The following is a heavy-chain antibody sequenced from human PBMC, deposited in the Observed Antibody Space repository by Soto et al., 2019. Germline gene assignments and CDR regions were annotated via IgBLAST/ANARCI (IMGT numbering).Heavy chain of an antibody. V-gene: IGHV4-59*01. CDR1: GGSISSYY. D-gene: IGHD6-13*01. Sequence: QVQLQESGPGLVKPSETLSLTCTVSGGSISSYYWSWIRQPPGKGLEWIGYIYYSGSTNYNPSLKSRVTISVDTSKNQFSLKLSSVTAADTAVYYCARAAQYSSSWPFDYWGQGTLVTVSS. CDR3: ARAAQYSSSWPFDY. J-gene: IGHJ4*02. CDR2: IYYSGST.